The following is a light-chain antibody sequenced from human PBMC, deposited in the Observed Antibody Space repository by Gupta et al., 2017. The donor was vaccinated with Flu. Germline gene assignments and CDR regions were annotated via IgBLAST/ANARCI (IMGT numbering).Light chain of an antibody. CDR3: QQYYSTPQEVTWT. CDR1: QSVLYSSNNKNY. Sequence: DIVMTQSPDSLAVSLGERVTINCKSSQSVLYSSNNKNYLAWYQQKPGQPPKLLIYWASTRESGVPDRFSGSGSGTDFTLTISSLQAEDVAVYYCQQYYSTPQEVTWTFGQGTKVEIK. CDR2: WAS. J-gene: IGKJ1*01. V-gene: IGKV4-1*01.